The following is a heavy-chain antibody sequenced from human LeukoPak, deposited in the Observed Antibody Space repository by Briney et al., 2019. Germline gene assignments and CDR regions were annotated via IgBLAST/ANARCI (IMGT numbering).Heavy chain of an antibody. Sequence: GGSLRLSCAASGFTFFDYSMTWVRQAPGKGLEWVSAISGGGAKSFHADFVKGPFTISRDNSKNMLFLQMSSLRAEDTAVYFCAKDTRRGSGMKDGFKFWGHGTMVTVSP. CDR1: GFTFFDYS. V-gene: IGHV3-23*01. CDR3: AKDTRRGSGMKDGFKF. D-gene: IGHD3-10*01. CDR2: ISGGGAKS. J-gene: IGHJ3*01.